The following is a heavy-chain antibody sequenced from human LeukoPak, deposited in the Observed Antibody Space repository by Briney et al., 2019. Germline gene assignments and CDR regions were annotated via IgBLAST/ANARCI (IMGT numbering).Heavy chain of an antibody. J-gene: IGHJ3*02. CDR2: IYPGDSDT. Sequence: GESLKISCKGSGYSFTSYWIGWVRQMPGKGLEWMGIIYPGDSDTRYSPSFQGQVTISADKSISTAYLQWSSLKASDTAMYYCARPQIDCGGDCYSGNDAFDIWGQGTMVTVSS. CDR3: ARPQIDCGGDCYSGNDAFDI. V-gene: IGHV5-51*01. CDR1: GYSFTSYW. D-gene: IGHD2-21*02.